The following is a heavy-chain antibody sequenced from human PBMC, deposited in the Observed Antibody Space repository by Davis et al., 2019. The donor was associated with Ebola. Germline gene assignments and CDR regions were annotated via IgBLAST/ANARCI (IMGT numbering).Heavy chain of an antibody. Sequence: SETLSLTCAVSGGSISSGGYSWSWIRQPPGKGLEWIGYIYHSGSTYYNPSLKSRVTISVDRSKNQFSLKLSSVTAADTAVYYCARGRRSSSHYYYYGMDVWGQGTTVTVSS. V-gene: IGHV4-30-2*01. D-gene: IGHD6-13*01. CDR1: GGSISSGGYS. J-gene: IGHJ6*02. CDR3: ARGRRSSSHYYYYGMDV. CDR2: IYHSGST.